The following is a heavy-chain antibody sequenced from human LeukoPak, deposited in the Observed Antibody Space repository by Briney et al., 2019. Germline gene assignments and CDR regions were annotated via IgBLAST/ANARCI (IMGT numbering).Heavy chain of an antibody. J-gene: IGHJ4*02. V-gene: IGHV3-33*01. CDR3: ASFPGDITVYSGHY. CDR2: IWYDGSNK. Sequence: GGSLRLSCVASGFTFSNYGMHWVRQAPGKGLEWVAVIWYDGSNKYYADSVKGRFTISRDNSNSTLYLQMNSLRAEDTAVYYRASFPGDITVYSGHYWGQGTLVAVSS. CDR1: GFTFSNYG. D-gene: IGHD3-10*01.